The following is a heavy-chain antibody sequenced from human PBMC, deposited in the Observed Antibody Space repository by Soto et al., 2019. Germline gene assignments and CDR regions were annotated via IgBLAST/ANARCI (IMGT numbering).Heavy chain of an antibody. Sequence: EVQLVESGGGLVQPGGSLRLSCEASGFTFRNYDMHWVRQGTGKGLEWVSGISAAGDPDYADSVEGRFTISRENAQNSFFLQMNSLRVEDTAVYYCARDRGGYGPPDVWGQGTTVTVSS. CDR3: ARDRGGYGPPDV. CDR1: GFTFRNYD. D-gene: IGHD3-10*01. J-gene: IGHJ6*02. V-gene: IGHV3-13*05. CDR2: ISAAGDP.